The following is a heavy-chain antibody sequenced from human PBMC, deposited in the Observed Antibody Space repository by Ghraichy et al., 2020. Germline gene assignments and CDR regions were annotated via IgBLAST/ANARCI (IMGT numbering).Heavy chain of an antibody. D-gene: IGHD1-26*01. Sequence: GGSLRLSCPASGFTFRRYWMHWVRQAPGKGLVWVSRINSDGSITNYADSVKGRFTISRDNAKNTLYLQMNSLRVDDTAVYYCAGRDTSLDYWGQGTLVTVSS. V-gene: IGHV3-74*01. CDR1: GFTFRRYW. CDR3: AGRDTSLDY. J-gene: IGHJ4*02. CDR2: INSDGSIT.